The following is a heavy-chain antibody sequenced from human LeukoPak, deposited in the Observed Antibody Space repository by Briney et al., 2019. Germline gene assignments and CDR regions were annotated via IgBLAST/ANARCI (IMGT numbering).Heavy chain of an antibody. J-gene: IGHJ6*02. D-gene: IGHD4-17*01. CDR3: ARDQATVTSRGTDYGMDV. Sequence: GGSLRLSCAASGFTFSDYYMSWIRQAPGKGLEWVSYISSSGSTKYYADSVKGRFTISRDNAKNSLYLQMNSLRAEDTAVYYCARDQATVTSRGTDYGMDVWGQGTTVTVSS. CDR1: GFTFSDYY. V-gene: IGHV3-11*01. CDR2: ISSSGSTK.